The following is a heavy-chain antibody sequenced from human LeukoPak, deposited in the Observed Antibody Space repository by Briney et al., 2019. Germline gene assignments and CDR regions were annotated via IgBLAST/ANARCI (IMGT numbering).Heavy chain of an antibody. Sequence: GRSVRLSRAASGFTLDDYVMLWPPEAPGEGLEWVSGISWNSGSIGYADSVKGRFTISRDNAKNSLYLQMNSLRAEDTAVYYCARLGSYYSDYWGQGTLVTVSS. CDR2: ISWNSGSI. D-gene: IGHD1-26*01. V-gene: IGHV3-9*01. J-gene: IGHJ4*02. CDR1: GFTLDDYV. CDR3: ARLGSYYSDY.